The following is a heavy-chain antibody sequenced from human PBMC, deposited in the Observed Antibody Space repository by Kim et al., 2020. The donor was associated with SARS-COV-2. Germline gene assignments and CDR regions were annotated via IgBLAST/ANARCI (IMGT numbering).Heavy chain of an antibody. CDR3: TTDHIAKDV. D-gene: IGHD6-13*01. V-gene: IGHV3-15*01. Sequence: GTTDDAAPVKGRFTISRDDSKNTLYLQRNSLKTEDTAVYYCTTDHIAKDVWGQGTTVTVSS. J-gene: IGHJ6*02. CDR2: GTT.